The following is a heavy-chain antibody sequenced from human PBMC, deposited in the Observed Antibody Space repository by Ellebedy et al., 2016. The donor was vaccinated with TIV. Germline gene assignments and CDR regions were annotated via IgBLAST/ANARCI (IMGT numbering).Heavy chain of an antibody. CDR2: IHQDGSEI. J-gene: IGHJ4*02. CDR3: ARGDVVYYYGSGSYSNYFDY. D-gene: IGHD3-10*01. V-gene: IGHV3-7*03. CDR1: GFTVSSYW. Sequence: PGGSLRLSCAASGFTVSSYWMNWVRQAPGKGLEWVANIHQDGSEIYYVDSVKGRFTISRDNAKNSLCLQMNSLRAEDTAVYYCARGDVVYYYGSGSYSNYFDYWGLGTLVTVSS.